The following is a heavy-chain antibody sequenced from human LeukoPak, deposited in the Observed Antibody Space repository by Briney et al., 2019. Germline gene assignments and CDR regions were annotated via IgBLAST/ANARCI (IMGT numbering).Heavy chain of an antibody. CDR1: GFTFSSYP. J-gene: IGHJ6*02. CDR3: ARLRKVTFNYYYGMDV. D-gene: IGHD4-11*01. CDR2: ISRSSSDI. V-gene: IGHV3-21*01. Sequence: GGSLRLSCAASGFTFSSYPMSWVRQAPGKGLEWVSSISRSSSDIFYADSLKGRFTISRDNAKNSLYLQMNSLRAEDTAVYYCARLRKVTFNYYYGMDVWGQGTTVTVSS.